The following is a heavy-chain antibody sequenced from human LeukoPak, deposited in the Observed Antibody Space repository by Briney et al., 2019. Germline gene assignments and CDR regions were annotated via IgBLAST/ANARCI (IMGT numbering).Heavy chain of an antibody. Sequence: SVKVSCKASGGTFSSHAISWVRQAPGQGLEWMGGIIPIFGTANYAQKFQGRVTTTADESTSTAYMELGSLRSEDTAVYYCARPAASLGYYYYYMDVWGKGTTVTVSS. D-gene: IGHD2-2*01. CDR1: GGTFSSHA. CDR2: IIPIFGTA. J-gene: IGHJ6*03. CDR3: ARPAASLGYYYYYMDV. V-gene: IGHV1-69*13.